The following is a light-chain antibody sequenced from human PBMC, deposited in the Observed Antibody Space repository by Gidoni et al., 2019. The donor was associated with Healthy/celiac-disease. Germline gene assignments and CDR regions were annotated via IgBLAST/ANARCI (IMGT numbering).Light chain of an antibody. V-gene: IGKV3-20*01. Sequence: EIVLTQSPGTLSLSPGERATLSCRASQSVSSYLAWYQQKPGQAPRLLISAASNRATGIPARFSGSGSGTDFTLTISRLEPEDFAVYYCQQYLSFWTFGQGTKVEIK. J-gene: IGKJ1*01. CDR1: QSVSSY. CDR2: AAS. CDR3: QQYLSFWT.